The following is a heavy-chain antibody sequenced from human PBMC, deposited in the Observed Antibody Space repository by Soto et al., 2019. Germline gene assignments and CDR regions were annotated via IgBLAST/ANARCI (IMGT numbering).Heavy chain of an antibody. CDR3: AKDRGWAPFDD. D-gene: IGHD1-26*01. J-gene: IGHJ4*02. CDR1: GFTFSSYG. V-gene: IGHV3-30*18. Sequence: QVQLVESGGGVVQPGRSLRLSCAASGFTFSSYGMHWVRQAPGKGLEWVAVISNDGSNRYHADSVKGRFTISRDNSKNTLHLQMNSLRAEDTAVYHCAKDRGWAPFDDWGQGTLVTVSS. CDR2: ISNDGSNR.